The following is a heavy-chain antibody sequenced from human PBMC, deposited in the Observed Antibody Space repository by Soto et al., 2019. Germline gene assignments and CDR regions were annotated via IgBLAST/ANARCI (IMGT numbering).Heavy chain of an antibody. D-gene: IGHD2-2*01. J-gene: IGHJ6*02. CDR1: GGTFSNYT. Sequence: SVKVSCKASGGTFSNYTISWVRQAPGQALEWMGGIIPVFGTTDYEQKFQGRVTITADGSTSTAYMKLSSLRSADTAVYYCARSSPYIVVRKPTGNQDYYGMDVWGQGTTVTVSS. CDR2: IIPVFGTT. V-gene: IGHV1-69*13. CDR3: ARSSPYIVVRKPTGNQDYYGMDV.